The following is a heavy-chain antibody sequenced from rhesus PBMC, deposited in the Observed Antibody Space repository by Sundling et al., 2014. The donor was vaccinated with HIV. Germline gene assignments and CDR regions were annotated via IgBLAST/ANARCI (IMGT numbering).Heavy chain of an antibody. CDR3: TRERDSSGWLLDY. V-gene: IGHV3-136*01. Sequence: EVQLVESGGGLVQPGGSLRLSCAASGFTFSSYGMSWVRQAPGKGLEWVSCISSASSYINYADSVKGRFTISRDNAKNSLSLQMNSLRAEDTAVYYCTRERDSSGWLLDYWGQGVLVTVSS. D-gene: IGHD6-31*01. CDR2: ISSASSYI. J-gene: IGHJ4*01. CDR1: GFTFSSYG.